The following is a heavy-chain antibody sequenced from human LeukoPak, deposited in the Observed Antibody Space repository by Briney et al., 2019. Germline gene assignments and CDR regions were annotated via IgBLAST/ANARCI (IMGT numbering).Heavy chain of an antibody. D-gene: IGHD2-2*02. V-gene: IGHV3-7*01. Sequence: GGYLRLSCAASGFTFSSYWMSWVRHAPGKGLEWVDNIKQDGSEKYYVDSVKGRFTISRDNAKNSLYLQMNSLRAEDTAVYYCARDEPLVVVPAAVPIFDYWGQGTLVTVSS. CDR1: GFTFSSYW. CDR3: ARDEPLVVVPAAVPIFDY. J-gene: IGHJ4*02. CDR2: IKQDGSEK.